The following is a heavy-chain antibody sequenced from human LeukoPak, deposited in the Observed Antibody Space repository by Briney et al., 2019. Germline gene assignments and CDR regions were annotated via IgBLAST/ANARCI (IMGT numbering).Heavy chain of an antibody. CDR1: GGSISSYY. CDR3: ARSFVGDWYFDL. CDR2: IYYSGST. V-gene: IGHV4-59*01. Sequence: SETLSLTCTVSGGSISSYYWSWMREPPGKGLEWIGCIYYSGSTNYNPSLKSRVTISVDTSKNQFSLKLSSVTAADTAVYYCARSFVGDWYFDLWGRGTLVTVSS. J-gene: IGHJ2*01. D-gene: IGHD1-26*01.